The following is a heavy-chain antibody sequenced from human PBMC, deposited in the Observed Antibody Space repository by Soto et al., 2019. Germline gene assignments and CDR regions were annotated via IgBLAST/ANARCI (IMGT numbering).Heavy chain of an antibody. J-gene: IGHJ4*02. V-gene: IGHV3-23*01. Sequence: EVQLLESGGGLVQPGGSLRLSCAASGFTFSSDAMSWVRQAPGKGLEWVSSISGYGGSTYYADSVKGRFTSSRDNYKNTLYLQMNSLRDEDTAVYYCAKDLELEVFTAEYLDHWGQGSLVTVSS. CDR3: AKDLELEVFTAEYLDH. CDR2: ISGYGGST. CDR1: GFTFSSDA. D-gene: IGHD1-1*01.